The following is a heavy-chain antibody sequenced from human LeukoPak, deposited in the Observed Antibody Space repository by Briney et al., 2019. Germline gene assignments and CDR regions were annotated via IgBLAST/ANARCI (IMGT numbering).Heavy chain of an antibody. CDR1: GFSVTNNY. V-gene: IGHV3-21*01. Sequence: GGSLRLSCAVSGFSVTNNYMSWVRQVPGKGLEWVSSISSSSAYMSYADSVRGRFTISRDNAKNSLYLQMNSLRAEDTAVYYCAGGSGTYSPDYWGQGTLVTVSS. D-gene: IGHD1-26*01. CDR3: AGGSGTYSPDY. CDR2: ISSSSAYM. J-gene: IGHJ4*02.